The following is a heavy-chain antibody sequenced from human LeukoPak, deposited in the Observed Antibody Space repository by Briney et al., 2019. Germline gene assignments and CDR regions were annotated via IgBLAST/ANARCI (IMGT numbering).Heavy chain of an antibody. V-gene: IGHV1-18*01. J-gene: IGHJ4*02. D-gene: IGHD3-16*02. CDR2: ITVDNGNT. CDR3: ARGAGYDYVWKSYRYYDF. CDR1: GYTFTNYG. Sequence: ASVKVSCKSSGYTFTNYGVSWVRQAHGQGLEWMGWITVDNGNTHYAQNFQGRVTMTTDTSTSTVYMELRSLRSDDTAVYYCARGAGYDYVWKSYRYYDFWGQGTLVTVSS.